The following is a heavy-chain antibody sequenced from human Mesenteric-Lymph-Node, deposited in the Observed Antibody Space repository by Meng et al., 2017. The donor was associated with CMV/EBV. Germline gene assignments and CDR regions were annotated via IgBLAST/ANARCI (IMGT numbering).Heavy chain of an antibody. Sequence: GESLKISCAASGFTFSSAWMSWVRQAPGKGLEWVGRIKTKTDSETTDHAAPVKGRFIISRDDSKNTLYLQMNSLKTEDTAVYYCTTGAGIAAVGSYGMDVWGQGTTVTVSS. V-gene: IGHV3-15*01. D-gene: IGHD6-13*01. J-gene: IGHJ6*02. CDR1: GFTFSSAW. CDR3: TTGAGIAAVGSYGMDV. CDR2: IKTKTDSETT.